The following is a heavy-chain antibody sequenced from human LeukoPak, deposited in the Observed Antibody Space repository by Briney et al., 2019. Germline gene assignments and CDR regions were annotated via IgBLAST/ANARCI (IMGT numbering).Heavy chain of an antibody. D-gene: IGHD3-22*01. J-gene: IGHJ4*02. CDR2: ISSSSSYI. V-gene: IGHV3-21*01. CDR1: GFTFSSYS. CDR3: ARDIYYYDSSGYYYSVGGFDY. Sequence: PGGSLRLSCAASGFTFSSYSMNWVRQAPGKGLEWVSSISSSSSYIYYADSVKGRFTISRDNAKNSLYLQMNSLRAEDTAVYYCARDIYYYDSSGYYYSVGGFDYWGQGTLVTVSS.